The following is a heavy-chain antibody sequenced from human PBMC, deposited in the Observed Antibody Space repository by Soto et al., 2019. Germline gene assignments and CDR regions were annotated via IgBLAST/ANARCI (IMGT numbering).Heavy chain of an antibody. CDR1: GFTFSSYS. V-gene: IGHV3-21*01. CDR2: ISSSSSYI. Sequence: GGSLILSCAASGFTFSSYSMNWVRQAPGKGLEWVSSISSSSSYIYYADSVKGRFTISRDNAKNSLYLQMNSLRAEDTAVYYCATLGYCSGGSCYRSNGMDVWGQGTTVTVSS. D-gene: IGHD2-15*01. CDR3: ATLGYCSGGSCYRSNGMDV. J-gene: IGHJ6*02.